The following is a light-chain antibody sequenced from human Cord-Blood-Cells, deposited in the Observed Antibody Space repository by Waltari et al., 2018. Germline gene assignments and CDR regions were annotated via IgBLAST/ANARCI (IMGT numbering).Light chain of an antibody. J-gene: IGLJ1*01. CDR3: SSYTSSSTYV. Sequence: QSALTQPASVSGSPGQSITLSCTGTSSDAGGYNYASWYQQHPGKAPKLMIYEVSNRPSGVSNRFSGSKSGNTASLTISGLQAEDEADYYCSSYTSSSTYVFGTGTKVTVL. CDR1: SSDAGGYNY. CDR2: EVS. V-gene: IGLV2-14*01.